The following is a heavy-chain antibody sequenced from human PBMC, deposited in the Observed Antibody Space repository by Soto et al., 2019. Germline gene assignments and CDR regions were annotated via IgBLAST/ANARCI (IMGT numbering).Heavy chain of an antibody. D-gene: IGHD5-18*01. J-gene: IGHJ6*02. CDR3: AGEATADYSGMDV. CDR2: INPCGGST. Sequence: QVQLVQSGAEVKKPGASLKVSCKASGYTFTNYYVHWVRQAPGQGPEWMGVINPCGGSTRDAQKFQGRVTMTRDTSTSTVHMELSRLRSEDTAVYYCAGEATADYSGMDVWGQGTTVTVSS. CDR1: GYTFTNYY. V-gene: IGHV1-46*01.